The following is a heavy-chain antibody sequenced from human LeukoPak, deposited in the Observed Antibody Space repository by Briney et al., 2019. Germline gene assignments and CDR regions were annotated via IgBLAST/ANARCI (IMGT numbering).Heavy chain of an antibody. Sequence: GGSLRLSCTASGFTFNNYLMSWVRQAPGKGPEWVSVLFTGGAGTLYADSVRGRFTISGDTSKTTLYLQMNGLRAEDTAVYYCAKECDYSPGHKFDLWGRGTLVTVSS. D-gene: IGHD3-10*01. CDR2: LFTGGAGT. CDR3: AKECDYSPGHKFDL. V-gene: IGHV3-23*03. J-gene: IGHJ5*02. CDR1: GFTFNNYL.